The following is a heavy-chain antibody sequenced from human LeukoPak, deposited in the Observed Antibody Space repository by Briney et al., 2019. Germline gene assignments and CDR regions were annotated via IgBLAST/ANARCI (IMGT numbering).Heavy chain of an antibody. J-gene: IGHJ3*01. CDR2: LDYRGTS. Sequence: SETLSLTCTVSGGSISSTSHFWRWFRQPPGQGLEWLGGLDYRGTSYHNPSLMSRITISVDTSKNQFFLKLSSVTAADTAVYYCATSLDWGQGALVTVSS. CDR3: ATSLD. D-gene: IGHD2/OR15-2a*01. V-gene: IGHV4-39*01. CDR1: GGSISSTSHF.